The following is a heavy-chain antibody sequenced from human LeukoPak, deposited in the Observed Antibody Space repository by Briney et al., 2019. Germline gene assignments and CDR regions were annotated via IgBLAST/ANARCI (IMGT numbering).Heavy chain of an antibody. J-gene: IGHJ6*04. CDR3: ARGLAAAGNYGMDV. CDR1: GGSFSGYY. Sequence: SETLSLTCAVYGGSFSGYYWSWIRQPPGKGLEWIGEINHSGSTNYNPSLKSRVTISVDTSKNQFPLKLSSVTAADTAVYYCARGLAAAGNYGMDVWGKGTTVTVSS. V-gene: IGHV4-34*01. D-gene: IGHD6-13*01. CDR2: INHSGST.